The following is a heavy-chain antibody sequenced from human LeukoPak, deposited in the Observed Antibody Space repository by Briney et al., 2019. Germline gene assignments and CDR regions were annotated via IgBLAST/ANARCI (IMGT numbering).Heavy chain of an antibody. D-gene: IGHD3-22*01. Sequence: GGSLRLSCAASGFTFSSYGMHWVRQAPCKGLEWVAVIWYDGSNKYYADSVKGRFTISRDNSKNTLYLQMNSLRAEDTAVYYCARENYYDSSGYPPPLDYWGQGTLVTVSS. CDR1: GFTFSSYG. J-gene: IGHJ4*02. V-gene: IGHV3-33*01. CDR2: IWYDGSNK. CDR3: ARENYYDSSGYPPPLDY.